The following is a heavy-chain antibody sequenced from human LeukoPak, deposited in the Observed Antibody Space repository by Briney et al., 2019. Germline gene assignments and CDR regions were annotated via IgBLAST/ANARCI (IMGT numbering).Heavy chain of an antibody. D-gene: IGHD2-15*01. CDR3: AREGADPIVVVVAATPNWFDP. CDR2: IRYDGNYK. CDR1: GFTFSSYG. J-gene: IGHJ5*02. Sequence: GGSLRLSCAASGFTFSSYGMHWVRQAPGKGLEWVAFIRYDGNYKYYADSVKGRFTISRDNSKNTLYLQMNSLRAEDTAVYYCAREGADPIVVVVAATPNWFDPWGQGTLVTVSS. V-gene: IGHV3-30*02.